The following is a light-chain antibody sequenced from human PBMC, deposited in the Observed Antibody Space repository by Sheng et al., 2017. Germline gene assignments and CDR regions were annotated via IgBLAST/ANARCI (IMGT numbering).Light chain of an antibody. Sequence: EIVMTQSPGTLSVSLGERATLSCRATKSISRKLAWYQQKPGQAPRLLIYDASTRATGIPARFSGSGSGTEFTLTISSLQSEDFALYYCQQYNNWPLTFGGGTKVEIK. CDR1: KSISRK. CDR3: QQYNNWPLT. J-gene: IGKJ4*01. V-gene: IGKV3-15*01. CDR2: DAS.